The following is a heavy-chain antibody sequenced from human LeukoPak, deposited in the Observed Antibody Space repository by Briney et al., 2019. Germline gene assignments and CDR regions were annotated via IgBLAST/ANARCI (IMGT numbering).Heavy chain of an antibody. Sequence: SVKVSCKASGGTFSSYAISWVRQAPGQGLKWMGRIIPIFGIANYAQKFQGRVTITADKSTSTAYMELSSLRSEDTAVYHCARDASAGTPEYFQHWGQGTLVTVSS. D-gene: IGHD6-19*01. CDR1: GGTFSSYA. CDR3: ARDASAGTPEYFQH. V-gene: IGHV1-69*04. J-gene: IGHJ1*01. CDR2: IIPIFGIA.